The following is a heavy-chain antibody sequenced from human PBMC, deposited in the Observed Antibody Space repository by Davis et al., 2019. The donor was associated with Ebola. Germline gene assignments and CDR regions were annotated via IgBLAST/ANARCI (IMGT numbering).Heavy chain of an antibody. CDR1: GFTVSSNY. CDR2: IYSGGGT. Sequence: GESLKISCAASGFTVSSNYMSWVRQAPGKGLEWVSVIYSGGGTYYADSVKGRFTISRDNSKNTLYLQMNSLRAEDTAVYYCARDSRYYYDSSGYDYYYYGMDVWGQGTTVTVSS. D-gene: IGHD3-22*01. CDR3: ARDSRYYYDSSGYDYYYYGMDV. J-gene: IGHJ6*02. V-gene: IGHV3-66*01.